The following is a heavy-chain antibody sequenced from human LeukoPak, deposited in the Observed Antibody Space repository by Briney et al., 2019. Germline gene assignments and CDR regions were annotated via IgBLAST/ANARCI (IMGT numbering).Heavy chain of an antibody. Sequence: GGSLRLSCAASGFAFNSYEMNWVRQAPGKGLEWVSYISSRTNVRYYSDSVKGRFTISRDDAKNSLYLQMNGLRAEDTAVYYCSREGQIASPFDYWGQGTLLTVSS. V-gene: IGHV3-48*03. CDR2: ISSRTNVR. J-gene: IGHJ4*02. CDR1: GFAFNSYE. CDR3: SREGQIASPFDY.